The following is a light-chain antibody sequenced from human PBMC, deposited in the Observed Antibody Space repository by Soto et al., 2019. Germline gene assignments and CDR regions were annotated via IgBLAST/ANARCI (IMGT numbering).Light chain of an antibody. CDR2: EAS. J-gene: IGKJ1*01. CDR3: QQSYSILWT. V-gene: IGKV1-39*01. Sequence: DIQMTQSASSLSASVGDRVTIPRQASQDISNYLNWYQQKPGKAPKLLSYEASNLETGVPSRFSGSGAGTEFTLTITSLRPDAFATYYCQQSYSILWTFGQGTKVDIK. CDR1: QDISNY.